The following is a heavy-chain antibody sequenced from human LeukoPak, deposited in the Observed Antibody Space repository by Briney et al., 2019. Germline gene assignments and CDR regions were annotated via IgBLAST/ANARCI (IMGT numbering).Heavy chain of an antibody. Sequence: SETLSLTCTVSGGSISSSSHFWGWIRQPPGEGLEWIGSFYYSGSTYYNPSLKSRVTISVDTSKNQLSLRLSSVTAADTAVYYCARVGIYYDSSGYQWPRWFDPWGQGTRVIVSS. V-gene: IGHV4-39*07. CDR2: FYYSGST. J-gene: IGHJ5*02. CDR1: GGSISSSSHF. CDR3: ARVGIYYDSSGYQWPRWFDP. D-gene: IGHD3-22*01.